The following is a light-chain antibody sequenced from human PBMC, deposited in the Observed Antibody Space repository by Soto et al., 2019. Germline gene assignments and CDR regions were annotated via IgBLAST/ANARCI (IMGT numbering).Light chain of an antibody. J-gene: IGKJ1*01. V-gene: IGKV3-20*01. Sequence: EIVLTQSPDILSLSPGERATLSCRASQSVRSDCLVWYQQKPGQAPRLIIYGASNRATGIPDRFSGSGSGTDFTLTINTLEPEDLAVYYCQHYASSLWTFGQGTKVETK. CDR1: QSVRSDC. CDR3: QHYASSLWT. CDR2: GAS.